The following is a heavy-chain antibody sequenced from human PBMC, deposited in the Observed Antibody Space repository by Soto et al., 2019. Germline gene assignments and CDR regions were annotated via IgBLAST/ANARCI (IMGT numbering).Heavy chain of an antibody. Sequence: EVQLLESGGGLVQPGGSPRLSCAASGFTFSSYAMSWVRQAPGKGLEWVSAISGSGGSTYYADSVKGRFTISRDNSKNTLYLQMNSLRAEDTAVYYCAKVLVHDYIWGSYRSPYYFDYWGQGTLVTVSS. CDR1: GFTFSSYA. V-gene: IGHV3-23*01. D-gene: IGHD3-16*02. J-gene: IGHJ4*02. CDR2: ISGSGGST. CDR3: AKVLVHDYIWGSYRSPYYFDY.